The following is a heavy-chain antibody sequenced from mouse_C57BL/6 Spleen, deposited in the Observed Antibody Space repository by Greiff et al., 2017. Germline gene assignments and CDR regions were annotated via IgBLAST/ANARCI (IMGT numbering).Heavy chain of an antibody. CDR3: ARRGYGYAMDY. D-gene: IGHD2-10*02. CDR1: GYTFTSYG. CDR2: IYPRSGNT. Sequence: QVQLQQSGAELARPGASVKLSCKASGYTFTSYGISWVKQRTGQGLEWIGEIYPRSGNTYYNEKFKGKATLTADKSSSTAYMELHSLTSEDSAVYFCARRGYGYAMDYWGQGTSVTVSS. J-gene: IGHJ4*01. V-gene: IGHV1-81*01.